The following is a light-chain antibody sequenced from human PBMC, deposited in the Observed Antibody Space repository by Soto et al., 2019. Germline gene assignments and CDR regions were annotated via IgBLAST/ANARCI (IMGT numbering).Light chain of an antibody. Sequence: DIQMTQSPSSVSASVGDRVTISCRASQVISTWLAWYQQKPGKAPKLLIYGASNLESGVPSRFSGSGSGTDFTLTISSLQPEDFASYYCQQTTSLPFTFGPGTKVDIQ. CDR1: QVISTW. CDR3: QQTTSLPFT. V-gene: IGKV1D-12*01. CDR2: GAS. J-gene: IGKJ3*01.